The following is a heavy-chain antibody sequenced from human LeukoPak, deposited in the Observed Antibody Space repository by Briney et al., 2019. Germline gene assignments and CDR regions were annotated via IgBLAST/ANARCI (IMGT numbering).Heavy chain of an antibody. Sequence: GGSLRLSCAASGFTFSSYGMHWVRQAPGKGLEWVAFIRYDGSNKYYADSVKGRFTISRDNSRNTLYLQMNSLRAEDTAVYYCARWYYYETSGLYYGSFDYWGQGTLVTVSS. CDR2: IRYDGSNK. D-gene: IGHD3-22*01. J-gene: IGHJ4*02. CDR1: GFTFSSYG. V-gene: IGHV3-30*02. CDR3: ARWYYYETSGLYYGSFDY.